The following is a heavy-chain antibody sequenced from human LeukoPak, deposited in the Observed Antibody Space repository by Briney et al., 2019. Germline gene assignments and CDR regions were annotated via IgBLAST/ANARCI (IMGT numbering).Heavy chain of an antibody. CDR2: IYHSGST. V-gene: IGHV4-30-2*01. Sequence: PSQTLSLTCTVSGGSISSGGYYWSWIRQPPGKGLEWIGYIYHSGSTYYNPSLKSRVTISVDTSKNQFSLKLSSVTAADTAVYYCARDDGGGMATTFDYWGQGTLVTVSS. CDR3: ARDDGGGMATTFDY. CDR1: GGSISSGGYY. D-gene: IGHD5-24*01. J-gene: IGHJ4*02.